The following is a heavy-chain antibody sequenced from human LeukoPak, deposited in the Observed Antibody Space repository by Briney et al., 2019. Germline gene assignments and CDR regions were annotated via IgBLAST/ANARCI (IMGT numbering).Heavy chain of an antibody. CDR3: ARGGYGYCSSTSCTTDY. V-gene: IGHV1-69*13. J-gene: IGHJ4*02. CDR1: GGTFSSYA. Sequence: ASVKVSCKASGGTFSSYAISWVRQAPGQGLEWMGGIIPIFGTANYAQKLQGRVTITADESTSTAYMELSSLRAEDTAVYYCARGGYGYCSSTSCTTDYWGQGTLVTVSS. D-gene: IGHD2-2*03. CDR2: IIPIFGTA.